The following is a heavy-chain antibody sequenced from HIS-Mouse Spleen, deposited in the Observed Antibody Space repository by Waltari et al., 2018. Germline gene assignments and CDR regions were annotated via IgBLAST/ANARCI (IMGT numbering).Heavy chain of an antibody. CDR2: ISGST. V-gene: IGHV3-23*01. D-gene: IGHD2-2*01. Sequence: EVQLLESGGGLVQPGGSLRLSCAASGFTFSSYAMSWVRQAPGKGLEWVSAISGSTYYADNSKNTLYLQMNSLRAEDTAVYYCANPKSVAAAPQYFQHWGQGTLVTVSS. CDR1: GFTFSSYA. CDR3: ANPKSVAAAPQYFQH. J-gene: IGHJ1*01.